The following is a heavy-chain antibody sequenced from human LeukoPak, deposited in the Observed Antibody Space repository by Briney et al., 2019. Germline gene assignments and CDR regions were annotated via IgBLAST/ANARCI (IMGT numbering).Heavy chain of an antibody. V-gene: IGHV4-61*02. Sequence: SETLSLTCTVSGGSISSGSYYWSWIRQPAGTGLEWIGRIYTSGSTNYNPSLKSRVTISVDTSKNQFSLKLSSVTAADTAVYYCARFAPTDNDAFDIWGQGTMVTVSS. CDR3: ARFAPTDNDAFDI. D-gene: IGHD4-17*01. CDR1: GGSISSGSYY. CDR2: IYTSGST. J-gene: IGHJ3*02.